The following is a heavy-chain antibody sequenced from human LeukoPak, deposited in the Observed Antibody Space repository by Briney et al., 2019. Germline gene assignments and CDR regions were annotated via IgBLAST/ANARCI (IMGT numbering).Heavy chain of an antibody. CDR3: ARYDYGRSGFDY. CDR2: IYSGGTT. V-gene: IGHV3-66*01. D-gene: IGHD5-12*01. J-gene: IGHJ4*02. CDR1: GFTVSTNY. Sequence: GGSLRLSCAASGFTVSTNYMTWVRQAPGRGLEWVSVIYSGGTTYYADSVKGRFSISRDNSKNTLYLQMNSLRAEDTAVYYCARYDYGRSGFDYWGQGTLVTVSS.